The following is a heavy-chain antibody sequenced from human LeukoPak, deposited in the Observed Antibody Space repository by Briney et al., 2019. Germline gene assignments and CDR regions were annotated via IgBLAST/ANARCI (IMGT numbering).Heavy chain of an antibody. D-gene: IGHD2-21*02. CDR1: GFTFSSYA. CDR3: AKDRVTTDQYYFDY. CDR2: ISGSGGST. V-gene: IGHV3-23*01. Sequence: GGCLRLSCAASGFTFSSYAMSWVRQAPGKGPEWVSAISGSGGSTFYADSVKGRFTISRDNSKNTLYLQMNSLRAEDTAVYYCAKDRVTTDQYYFDYWGQGTLVTVSS. J-gene: IGHJ4*02.